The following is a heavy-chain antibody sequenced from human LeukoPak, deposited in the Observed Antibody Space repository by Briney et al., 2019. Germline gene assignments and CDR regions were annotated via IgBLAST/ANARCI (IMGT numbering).Heavy chain of an antibody. V-gene: IGHV1-2*02. CDR2: INPNSGGT. J-gene: IGHJ4*02. CDR1: GYTFTGYY. D-gene: IGHD5-18*01. Sequence: ASVKVSCKASGYTFTGYYMHWVRQAPGQGLEWMGWINPNSGGTNYAQKFQGRVTMTRDTSISTAYMELSRLRSDDTAVYYCARIPQPGRGYSYGYFDYWGQGTLVTVSS. CDR3: ARIPQPGRGYSYGYFDY.